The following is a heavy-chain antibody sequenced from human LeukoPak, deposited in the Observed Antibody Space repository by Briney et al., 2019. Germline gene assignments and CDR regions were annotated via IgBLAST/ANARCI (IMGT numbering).Heavy chain of an antibody. CDR3: ARESMGIAAVSPPSVFDY. CDR1: GFTFSSYW. CDR2: INSDGSST. J-gene: IGHJ4*02. Sequence: GGSLRLSCAASGFTFSSYWMHWVRQAPGKGLVWVSRINSDGSSTSYADSVKGRFTISRDNAKNTLYLQMNSLRAEDTAVYYCARESMGIAAVSPPSVFDYWGQGTLVTVSS. V-gene: IGHV3-74*01. D-gene: IGHD6-13*01.